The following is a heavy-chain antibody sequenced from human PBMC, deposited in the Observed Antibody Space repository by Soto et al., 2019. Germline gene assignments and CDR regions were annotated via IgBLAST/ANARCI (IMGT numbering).Heavy chain of an antibody. CDR2: ISYSGST. CDR3: AASCVACGGFNYYGMDV. J-gene: IGHJ6*02. V-gene: IGHV4-30-4*01. D-gene: IGHD2-21*01. Sequence: PSETLSLTCSVSGGSITSGDSYWSWIRQPPGKDLEWIGLISYSGSTSYNPSLKSRVTISLDTSKNQFSLKLSSVTAADTAVYYCAASCVACGGFNYYGMDVWGQGTTVTVS. CDR1: GGSITSGDSY.